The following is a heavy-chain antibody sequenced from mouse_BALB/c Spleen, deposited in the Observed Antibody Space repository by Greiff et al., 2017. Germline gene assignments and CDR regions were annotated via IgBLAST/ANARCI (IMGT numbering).Heavy chain of an antibody. CDR1: RYTFTDSA. CDR3: ACSRLRRDWYFDV. J-gene: IGHJ1*01. V-gene: IGHV1-67*01. CDR2: ISPYYGNT. Sequence: VQLQQSGPELVRPGVSVMISCKGSRYTFTDSAMHWVKQRHAKSLEWIGVISPYYGNTNYNHKFKGKATLTVDKSSSTAYMELARLTSEDSAVYYCACSRLRRDWYFDVWGAGTTVTVSS.